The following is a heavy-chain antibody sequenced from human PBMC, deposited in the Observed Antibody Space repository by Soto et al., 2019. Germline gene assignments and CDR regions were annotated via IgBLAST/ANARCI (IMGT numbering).Heavy chain of an antibody. CDR2: IYWDDDK. CDR3: AHKGSSWRNPFDP. D-gene: IGHD6-13*01. J-gene: IGHJ5*02. CDR1: GFSLSTSGAG. V-gene: IGHV2-5*02. Sequence: QITLKESGPTLVKPTQTLTLTCTFSGFSLSTSGAGVGWFRQPPGKALEWLALIYWDDDKPYSPSLRTRLTIPTENSKHQVVLTMTNMDPVDTATYYCAHKGSSWRNPFDPWGQGPLVIVSS.